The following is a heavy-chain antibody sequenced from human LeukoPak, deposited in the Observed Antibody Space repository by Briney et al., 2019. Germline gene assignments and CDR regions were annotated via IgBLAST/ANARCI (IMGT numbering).Heavy chain of an antibody. V-gene: IGHV1-18*01. D-gene: IGHD6-19*01. J-gene: IGHJ4*02. Sequence: GASVKVSCKASGCTFTSYGISWVRQAPGQGLEWMGWISAYNGNTNYAQKLQGRVTMTTDTSTSTAYMELRSLRSDDTAVYYCARDPIAPYSSGWCELDYWGQGTLVTVSS. CDR2: ISAYNGNT. CDR1: GCTFTSYG. CDR3: ARDPIAPYSSGWCELDY.